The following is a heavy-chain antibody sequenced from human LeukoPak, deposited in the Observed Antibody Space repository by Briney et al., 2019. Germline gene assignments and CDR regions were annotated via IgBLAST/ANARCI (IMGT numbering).Heavy chain of an antibody. D-gene: IGHD5-12*01. CDR2: ISAYNGNT. V-gene: IGHV1-18*01. CDR3: ARGSSAATIRGAFDI. J-gene: IGHJ3*02. CDR1: GYTFTSYG. Sequence: GASVKVSCKASGYTFTSYGISWVRQAPGQGREWMGWISAYNGNTNYAQKLQGRVTMTTDTSTSTAYMELRSLRSDDTAVYYCARGSSAATIRGAFDIWGQGTMVTVSS.